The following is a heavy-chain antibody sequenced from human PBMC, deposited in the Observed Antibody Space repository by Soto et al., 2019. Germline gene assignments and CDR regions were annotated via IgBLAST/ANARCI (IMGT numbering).Heavy chain of an antibody. Sequence: GASVKVSCKASGYTFTSYYMHWVRQAPGQGLEWMGIINPSGGSTSYAQKFQGRVTMTRDTSTSTVYMELSSLRSEDTAVYYCARDPNPLMVVTETNWFDPWGQGTLVTVSS. CDR2: INPSGGST. V-gene: IGHV1-46*01. J-gene: IGHJ5*02. CDR1: GYTFTSYY. D-gene: IGHD2-21*02. CDR3: ARDPNPLMVVTETNWFDP.